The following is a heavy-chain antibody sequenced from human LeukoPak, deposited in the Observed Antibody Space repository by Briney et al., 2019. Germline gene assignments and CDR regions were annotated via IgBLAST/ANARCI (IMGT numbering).Heavy chain of an antibody. CDR3: ARDKGPFRGQEDY. Sequence: SETLSLTCTVSGGSLSSSSYYWGWIRQPPGKGLEWIGSIYYSGSTYYNPSLKSRVTISVDTSKNQFSLKLSSVTAADTAVYYCARDKGPFRGQEDYWGQGTLVTVSS. CDR2: IYYSGST. J-gene: IGHJ4*02. V-gene: IGHV4-39*07. CDR1: GGSLSSSSYY.